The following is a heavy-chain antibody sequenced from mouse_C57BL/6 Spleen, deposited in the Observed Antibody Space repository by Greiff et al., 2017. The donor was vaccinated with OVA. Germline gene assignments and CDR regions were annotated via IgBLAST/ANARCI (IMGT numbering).Heavy chain of an antibody. CDR2: IWSDGST. J-gene: IGHJ1*03. Sequence: VKLVESGPGLVAPSQSLSITCTVSGFSLTSYGVHWVRQPPGKGLEWLVVIWSDGSTTYNSALKSRLSISKDNSKSQVFLKMNSLQTDDTAMYYCARHYYGSSYWYVEVWGTGTTVTVSA. D-gene: IGHD1-1*01. CDR3: ARHYYGSSYWYVEV. V-gene: IGHV2-6-1*01. CDR1: GFSLTSYG.